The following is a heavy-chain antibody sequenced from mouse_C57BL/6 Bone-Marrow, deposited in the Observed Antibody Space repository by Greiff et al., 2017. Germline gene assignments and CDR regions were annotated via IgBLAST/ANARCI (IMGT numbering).Heavy chain of an antibody. CDR1: GFNIKDYY. CDR3: ARGYGRSPLYAMDY. V-gene: IGHV14-2*01. D-gene: IGHD1-1*01. J-gene: IGHJ4*01. Sequence: EVQLQQSGAELVKPGASVKLSCTASGFNIKDYYMHWVKQRTEQGLEWIGRIDPEDGETKYAPKFPGKATITADTSSNTAYLQLSSLTSEDTAVYYCARGYGRSPLYAMDYWGQGTSVTVSS. CDR2: IDPEDGET.